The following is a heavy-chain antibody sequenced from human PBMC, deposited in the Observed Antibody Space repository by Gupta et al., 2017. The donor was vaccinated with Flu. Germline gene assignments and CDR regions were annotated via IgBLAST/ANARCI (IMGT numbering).Heavy chain of an antibody. CDR2: FDPEDGET. CDR1: GYTLTELS. Sequence: QVQLVQSGAEVKKPGASVKVSCKVSGYTLTELSMHWVRQAPGKGLEWMGGFDPEDGETIYAQKFQGRVTMTEDTSTDSADMELSSLRSEDTAVYYCATDPGSSVYYLRYFDYWGQGTLVTVSS. V-gene: IGHV1-24*01. D-gene: IGHD3-22*01. CDR3: ATDPGSSVYYLRYFDY. J-gene: IGHJ4*02.